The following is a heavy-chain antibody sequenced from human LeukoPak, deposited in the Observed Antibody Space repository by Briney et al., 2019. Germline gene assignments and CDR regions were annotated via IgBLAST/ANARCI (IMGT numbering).Heavy chain of an antibody. J-gene: IGHJ5*02. Sequence: SETLSLTCTVSGGSISSGGYYWSWIRQHPGKGLEWIGYIYYSGSTYYNPSLKSRVTISVDTSKNQFSLRLSSVTAADTAVYYCARGLDTAMASTWWFDPWGQGTLVTVSS. CDR1: GGSISSGGYY. V-gene: IGHV4-31*03. CDR3: ARGLDTAMASTWWFDP. D-gene: IGHD5-18*01. CDR2: IYYSGST.